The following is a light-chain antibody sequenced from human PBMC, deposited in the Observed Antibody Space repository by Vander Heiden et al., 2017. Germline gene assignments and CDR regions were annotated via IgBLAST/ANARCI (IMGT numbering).Light chain of an antibody. CDR1: QSVLYSSNNKNY. J-gene: IGKJ1*01. Sequence: DIVMTPFSDFLAVSLGERATINCKSSQSVLYSSNNKNYLAWYQQKPGQPPKLLIYWASTRESGVPDRFSGSGSGTDFTLTISSLQAEDVAVYYCQQYYSTPWTFGQGTKLEIK. CDR2: WAS. V-gene: IGKV4-1*01. CDR3: QQYYSTPWT.